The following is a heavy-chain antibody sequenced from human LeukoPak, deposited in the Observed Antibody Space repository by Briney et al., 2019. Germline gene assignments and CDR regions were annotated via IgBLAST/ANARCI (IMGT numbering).Heavy chain of an antibody. D-gene: IGHD5-24*01. CDR3: AKSGYNRFDY. CDR2: ISTSGTSA. Sequence: GGSLRLSCGASGFMFSNHVMSWVRQAPGKGLEWVSSISTSGTSAYYPDSVKGRFTVSRDNSKNTLILQMTSLRAEDTAVYYCAKSGYNRFDYWGQGTLVTVSS. V-gene: IGHV3-23*01. J-gene: IGHJ4*02. CDR1: GFMFSNHV.